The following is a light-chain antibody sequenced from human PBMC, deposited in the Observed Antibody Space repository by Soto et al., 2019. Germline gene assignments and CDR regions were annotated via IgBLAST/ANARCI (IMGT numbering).Light chain of an antibody. CDR1: PNINNW. Sequence: DIQMTQSPSTLSASIGDRVTITCRASPNINNWIAWYQQKPGKAPKFLIYDASTLERGVPSRFRDSGFGTEFSLTISSLQPDDFGSYYCQHMRTFGQGTKVEMK. J-gene: IGKJ1*01. CDR2: DAS. CDR3: QHMRT. V-gene: IGKV1-5*01.